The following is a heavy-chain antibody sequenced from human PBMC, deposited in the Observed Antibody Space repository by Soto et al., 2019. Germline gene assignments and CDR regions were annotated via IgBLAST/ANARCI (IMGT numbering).Heavy chain of an antibody. CDR3: ARQIYDSDTGPNFQYYFDS. V-gene: IGHV5-10-1*01. CDR1: GYSFAGYW. D-gene: IGHD3-22*01. Sequence: GESLKISCKGSGYSFAGYWITWVRLKPGKGLEWMGRIDPSDSQTYYSPSFRGHVTISVTKSITTVFLQWSSLRASDTAMYYCARQIYDSDTGPNFQYYFDSWGQGTPVTVSS. CDR2: IDPSDSQT. J-gene: IGHJ4*02.